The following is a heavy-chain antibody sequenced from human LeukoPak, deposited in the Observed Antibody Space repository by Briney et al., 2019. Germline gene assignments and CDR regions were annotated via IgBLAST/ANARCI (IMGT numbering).Heavy chain of an antibody. V-gene: IGHV3-21*01. Sequence: GGSLRLSCAASGFTFSSYSMNWVRQAPGKGLEWVSSISSSSSYIYYADSVKGRFTISRDNAKNSLYLQMNSLRAEDTAVYYCARTVWGAAASDYWGQGTLVTVSS. J-gene: IGHJ4*02. D-gene: IGHD6-13*01. CDR1: GFTFSSYS. CDR2: ISSSSSYI. CDR3: ARTVWGAAASDY.